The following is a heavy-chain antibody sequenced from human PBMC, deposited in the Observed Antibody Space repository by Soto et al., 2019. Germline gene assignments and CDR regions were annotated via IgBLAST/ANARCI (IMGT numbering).Heavy chain of an antibody. J-gene: IGHJ4*02. CDR2: INHSGST. V-gene: IGHV4-34*01. CDR3: ARGENCGGDCYAIDFDY. D-gene: IGHD2-21*01. CDR1: GGSFSGYY. Sequence: ASETLSLTCAVYGGSFSGYYWSWIRQPPGKGLEWIGEINHSGSTNYNPSLKSRVTISVDTSKNQFSLKLSSVTAADTAVYYCARGENCGGDCYAIDFDYSGQGTLVTVSS.